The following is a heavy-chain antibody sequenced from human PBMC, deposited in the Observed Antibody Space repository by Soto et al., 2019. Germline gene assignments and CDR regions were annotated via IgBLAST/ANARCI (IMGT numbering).Heavy chain of an antibody. CDR3: ARRNRFDRSWFDP. J-gene: IGHJ5*02. CDR2: IYYSGST. CDR1: GGSITNYY. D-gene: IGHD3-22*01. V-gene: IGHV4-59*01. Sequence: SETLSLTCTVSGGSITNYYWNWIRQPPGKGLEWIGYIYYSGSTYYNPSLKSRVTISVDTSKNQFSLNLNSVTAADTAVYYCARRNRFDRSWFDPWGHGTLVTVSS.